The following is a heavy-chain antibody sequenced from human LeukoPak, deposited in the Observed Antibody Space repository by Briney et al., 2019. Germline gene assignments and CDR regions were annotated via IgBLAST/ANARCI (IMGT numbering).Heavy chain of an antibody. J-gene: IGHJ4*02. D-gene: IGHD4-23*01. CDR3: AKGPLTVVTPEYFDY. V-gene: IGHV3-23*01. Sequence: SGGSLRLSCAASGFTFSSYAMSWVRQAPGKGLEWVSAISGSGGSTYYADSVKGRFTISRDNSKNTLYLQMNSLRAEDTAVYYCAKGPLTVVTPEYFDYWGQGTLVTVSS. CDR2: ISGSGGST. CDR1: GFTFSSYA.